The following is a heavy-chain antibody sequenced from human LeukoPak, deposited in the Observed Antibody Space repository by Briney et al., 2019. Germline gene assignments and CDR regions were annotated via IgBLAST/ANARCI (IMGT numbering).Heavy chain of an antibody. CDR2: ISSSSSYI. V-gene: IGHV3-21*01. J-gene: IGHJ6*02. CDR1: GFTFSSYS. Sequence: PGRSLRLSCAASGFTFSSYSMNWVRQAPGKGLDWVSSISSSSSYIYYADSVKGRFTISRENAKRSMYLQMNSLRAGDTAVYYCVRVEAAAGPHGMDVWGQGTTVTVS. D-gene: IGHD6-13*01. CDR3: VRVEAAAGPHGMDV.